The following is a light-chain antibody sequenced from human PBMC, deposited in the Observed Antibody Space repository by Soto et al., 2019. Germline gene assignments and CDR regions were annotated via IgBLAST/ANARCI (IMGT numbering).Light chain of an antibody. CDR1: SSDVGGYNY. CDR2: EVS. CDR3: SSYTSSSPLV. J-gene: IGLJ2*01. Sequence: QSALTQPASVSGSPGQSITISCTGTSSDVGGYNYVSWYQQHPGKAPKLMIYEVSNRPSGVFNRFSGSKSGNTASLTISGLQAEDEDDYYCSSYTSSSPLVFGGGTKVTVL. V-gene: IGLV2-14*01.